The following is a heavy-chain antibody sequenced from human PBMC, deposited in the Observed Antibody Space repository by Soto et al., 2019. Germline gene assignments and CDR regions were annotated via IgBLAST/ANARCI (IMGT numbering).Heavy chain of an antibody. V-gene: IGHV3-30*18. D-gene: IGHD3-16*01. CDR3: AKDGGGY. CDR2: ISYDGSNE. Sequence: QVQLVESGGGVVQPGRSLRLSCAASGFTFSSYGMHWVRQAPGKGLEWVAVISYDGSNEYYADSVKGRFTISRDNSKNTLYLQMNSLRAEDTAVYYCAKDGGGYWGQGTLVTVSS. J-gene: IGHJ4*02. CDR1: GFTFSSYG.